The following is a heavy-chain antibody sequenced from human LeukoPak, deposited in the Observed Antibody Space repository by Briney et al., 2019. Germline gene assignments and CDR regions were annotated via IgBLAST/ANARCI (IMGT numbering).Heavy chain of an antibody. J-gene: IGHJ4*02. Sequence: SETLSLTCAVSGGSISSGGYSWSWIRQPPGKGLEWIGNIYHSGSTYYNPSLKSRVTISVDRSKNQFSLKLSSVTAADTAVYYCARGARTGVIDYWGQGTLVTVSS. D-gene: IGHD3/OR15-3a*01. CDR2: IYHSGST. CDR1: GGSISSGGYS. CDR3: ARGARTGVIDY. V-gene: IGHV4-30-2*01.